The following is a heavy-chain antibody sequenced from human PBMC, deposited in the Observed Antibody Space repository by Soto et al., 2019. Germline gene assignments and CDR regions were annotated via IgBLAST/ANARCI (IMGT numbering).Heavy chain of an antibody. J-gene: IGHJ4*02. Sequence: PSETLSLTCTVSGGSISSGGYYWSWIRQHPGKGLEWIGYIYYSGSTYYNPSLKSRVTISVDTSKNQFSLKLSSVTAADTAVYYCARLTRPYSNYAVIDYWGQVPLGTVSS. CDR1: GGSISSGGYY. V-gene: IGHV4-31*03. CDR3: ARLTRPYSNYAVIDY. D-gene: IGHD4-4*01. CDR2: IYYSGST.